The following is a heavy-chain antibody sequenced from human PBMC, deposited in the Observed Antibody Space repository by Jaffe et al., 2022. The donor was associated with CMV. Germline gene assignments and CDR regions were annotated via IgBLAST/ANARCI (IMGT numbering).Heavy chain of an antibody. V-gene: IGHV4-39*02. CDR1: GDSISRSDYY. Sequence: QLQLQESGPGLVKPSETLSLTCTVSGDSISRSDYYWAWIRQPPGKGLEWIGTVYYDGSPYYKPSLESRLTMSLDTSKRQISLNLKFVTAEDTAVYFCARAHDSSGYYENWFDPWGQGTLVIVSS. CDR3: ARAHDSSGYYENWFDP. D-gene: IGHD3-22*01. CDR2: VYYDGSP. J-gene: IGHJ5*02.